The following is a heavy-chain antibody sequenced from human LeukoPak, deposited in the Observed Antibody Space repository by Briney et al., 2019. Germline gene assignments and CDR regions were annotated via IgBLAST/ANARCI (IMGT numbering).Heavy chain of an antibody. CDR1: GFTFSTHA. V-gene: IGHV3-23*01. D-gene: IGHD3-10*01. CDR3: VRAPEGNYGPYYFDY. Sequence: GGSLRLSCAASGFTFSTHAMNWVRQAPGKGLEWVSNIGGSGESTYYADSVKGRFTISRDNSKNTVFLQMNSLRDEDTATYYCVRAPEGNYGPYYFDYWGQGTLVTVSS. CDR2: IGGSGEST. J-gene: IGHJ4*02.